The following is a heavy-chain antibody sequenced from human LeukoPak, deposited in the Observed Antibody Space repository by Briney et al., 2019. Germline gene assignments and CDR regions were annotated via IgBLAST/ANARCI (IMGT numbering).Heavy chain of an antibody. CDR2: MNPNSGNA. V-gene: IGHV1-8*01. CDR1: GYTFSSYD. D-gene: IGHD5-18*01. J-gene: IGHJ6*03. Sequence: ASVKVSCKASGYTFSSYDINWVRQATGQGLEWMGWMNPNSGNAGYAQKFQGRVTMTRNTSISTAYMELSSLRSEDTAVYYCAKDLVDTAMVSPYYYYYYMDVWGKGTTVTVSS. CDR3: AKDLVDTAMVSPYYYYYYMDV.